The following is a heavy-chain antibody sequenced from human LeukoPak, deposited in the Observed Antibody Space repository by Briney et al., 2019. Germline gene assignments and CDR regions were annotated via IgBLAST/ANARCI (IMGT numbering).Heavy chain of an antibody. CDR2: ISGYDGNT. CDR3: ARTVTTSSYYFDY. D-gene: IGHD4-17*01. J-gene: IGHJ4*02. Sequence: ASVKVSCKASGYTFTTYGVSWVRQAPGQGLEWMGWISGYDGNTNYAQKLRGRVTMTTDTSTSTAYMDLRSLRSDDTALYYCARTVTTSSYYFDYWGQGTLVTVST. CDR1: GYTFTTYG. V-gene: IGHV1-18*01.